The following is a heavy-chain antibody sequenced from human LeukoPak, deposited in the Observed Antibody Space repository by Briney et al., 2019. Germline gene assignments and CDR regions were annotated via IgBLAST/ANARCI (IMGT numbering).Heavy chain of an antibody. V-gene: IGHV1-24*01. D-gene: IGHD3-22*01. CDR1: GYTFTSYY. CDR3: AGYYYDAFDI. CDR2: FDPEDGET. J-gene: IGHJ3*02. Sequence: ASVKVSCKASGYTFTSYYMHWVRQAPGKGLEWMGGFDPEDGETIYAQKFQGRVTMTEDTSTDTAYMELSSLRSEDTAVYYCAGYYYDAFDIWGQGTMVTVSS.